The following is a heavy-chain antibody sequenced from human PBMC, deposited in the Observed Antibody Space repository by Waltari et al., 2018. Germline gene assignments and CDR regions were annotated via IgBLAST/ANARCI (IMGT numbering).Heavy chain of an antibody. Sequence: SSKYWWSLVRQAPVTGLEWIGQVHHSGRTHYNPSLQSRVAISVDKSKNQFSLNLNSVTAADTAVYYCAGDRAIGLFFDYWGQGTLVTVSS. J-gene: IGHJ4*02. V-gene: IGHV4-4*02. CDR2: VHHSGRT. D-gene: IGHD2-2*01. CDR3: AGDRAIGLFFDY. CDR1: SSKYW.